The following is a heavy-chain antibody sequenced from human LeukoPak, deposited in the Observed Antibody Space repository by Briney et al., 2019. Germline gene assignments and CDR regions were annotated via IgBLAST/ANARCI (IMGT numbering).Heavy chain of an antibody. CDR1: GYTFIGYY. D-gene: IGHD3-16*01. V-gene: IGHV1-46*01. CDR2: IKDSGTT. Sequence: ASVKVSCKASGYTFIGYYLHWVRQAPGQGLEWMGIIKDSGTTIYPQKFQGRVTMTRDTSTSTVYMEVSSLRSEDTAMFYCARESPLTFYFDYWGQGTLVTVSS. J-gene: IGHJ4*02. CDR3: ARESPLTFYFDY.